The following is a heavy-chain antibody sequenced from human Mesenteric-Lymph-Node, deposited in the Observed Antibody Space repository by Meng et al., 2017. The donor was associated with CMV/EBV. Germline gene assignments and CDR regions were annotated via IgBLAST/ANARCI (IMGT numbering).Heavy chain of an antibody. CDR3: ARGQYDFWTDYPYYHGLDV. J-gene: IGHJ6*02. D-gene: IGHD3-3*01. CDR1: GFTFNIYS. CDR2: ISSSSSTI. Sequence: GGSLRLSCAASGFTFNIYSINWVRQAPGKGLEWVSYISSSSSTIYYADSVKGRFTISRDNAKNSLYLQMNSLRVEDTAVYYCARGQYDFWTDYPYYHGLDVWGPGTTVTVSS. V-gene: IGHV3-48*04.